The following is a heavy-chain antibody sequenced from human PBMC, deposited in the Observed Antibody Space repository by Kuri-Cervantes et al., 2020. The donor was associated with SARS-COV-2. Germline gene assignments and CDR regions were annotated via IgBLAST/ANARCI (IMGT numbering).Heavy chain of an antibody. CDR3: ARGKQDFDY. CDR2: IKEDGSQR. V-gene: IGHV3-7*01. Sequence: GESLKISCAASGFTFSGYWMTWVRQAPGKGLEWVANIKEDGSQRYYVDSVKGRFTISRDNSKNTLFLQMNSLRAEDTAVYYCARGKQDFDYWGQGTLVTVSS. CDR1: GFTFSGYW. J-gene: IGHJ4*02.